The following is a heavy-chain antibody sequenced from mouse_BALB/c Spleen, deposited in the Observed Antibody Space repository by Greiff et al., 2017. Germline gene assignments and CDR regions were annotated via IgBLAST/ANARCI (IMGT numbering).Heavy chain of an antibody. CDR2: SRNKANDYTT. CDR1: GFTFSDFY. V-gene: IGHV7-1*02. Sequence: EVKLVESGEGLVQPGGSLRLSCATSGFTFSDFYMEWVRQPPGKRLEWIAASRNKANDYTTEYSASVKGRFIVSRDTSQSILYLQMNALRAEDTAIYYCARDHGNSLFAYWGQGTLVTVSA. J-gene: IGHJ3*01. D-gene: IGHD2-1*01. CDR3: ARDHGNSLFAY.